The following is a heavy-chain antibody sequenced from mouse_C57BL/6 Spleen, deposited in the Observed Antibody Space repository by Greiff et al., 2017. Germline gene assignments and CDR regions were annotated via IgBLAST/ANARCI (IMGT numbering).Heavy chain of an antibody. CDR2: IHPNSGST. Sequence: QVQLQQSGAELVKPGASVKLSCKASGYTFTSYWMHWVKQRPGQGLEWIGMIHPNSGSTNYNEKFKSKATLTVDKSSSTAYMQLSSLTSEDSAVYYCASEAIYYSNFYAMDYWGQGTSVTVSS. D-gene: IGHD2-5*01. CDR3: ASEAIYYSNFYAMDY. CDR1: GYTFTSYW. V-gene: IGHV1-64*01. J-gene: IGHJ4*01.